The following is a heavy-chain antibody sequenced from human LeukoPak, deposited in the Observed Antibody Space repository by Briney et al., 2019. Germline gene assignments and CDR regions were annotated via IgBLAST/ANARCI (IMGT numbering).Heavy chain of an antibody. J-gene: IGHJ5*02. CDR1: GFTFSSYW. D-gene: IGHD6-6*01. Sequence: GGSLRLSCVVSGFTFSSYWMSWVRQAPGKGLEWVANIKQDGSEKYYVDSVKGRFTISRDNAKNSLYLQMNSLRAEDTAVYYCARDPSSAGDGWFDPWGQGTLVTVSS. CDR2: IKQDGSEK. CDR3: ARDPSSAGDGWFDP. V-gene: IGHV3-7*01.